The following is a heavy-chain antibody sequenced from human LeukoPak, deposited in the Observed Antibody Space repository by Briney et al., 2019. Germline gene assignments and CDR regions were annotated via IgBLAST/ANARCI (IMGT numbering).Heavy chain of an antibody. V-gene: IGHV4-59*01. CDR1: GGSISSYY. CDR2: IYYSGST. CDR3: AREYYYGSGRGGNWFDP. Sequence: SETLSLTCTVSGGSISSYYWSWIRQPPGKGLEWIGYIYYSGSTNYNPSLKSRVTISVDTPKNQFSLKLSSVTAADTAVYYCAREYYYGSGRGGNWFDPWGQGTLVTVSS. D-gene: IGHD3-10*01. J-gene: IGHJ5*02.